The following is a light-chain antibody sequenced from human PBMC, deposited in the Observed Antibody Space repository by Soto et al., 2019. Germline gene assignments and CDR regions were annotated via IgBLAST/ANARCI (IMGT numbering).Light chain of an antibody. Sequence: QSALTQPASVSGSPGQSITISCTGTSSDVGSYNLVSWYQQHPGKAPKLMIYDANKRPSGISSRFSGFKSDNTASLTISGLLSEDEADYFCCSYAGGSTFVLGAGTKVTVL. CDR3: CSYAGGSTFV. CDR1: SSDVGSYNL. J-gene: IGLJ1*01. CDR2: DAN. V-gene: IGLV2-23*01.